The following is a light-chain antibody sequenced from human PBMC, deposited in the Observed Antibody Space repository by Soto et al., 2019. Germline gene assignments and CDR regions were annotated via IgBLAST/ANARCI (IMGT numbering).Light chain of an antibody. CDR3: QLYKIYSRT. J-gene: IGKJ1*01. Sequence: MNQSPSTLSASDGDRDTITCRASQRLXGGLAWYQRKPGKAPKILXDDTSSLKRGGPSRFSGSGSATEFSLSISSLQPDDFASYYCQLYKIYSRTFGQVGNVDIK. CDR1: QRLXGG. V-gene: IGKV1-5*01. CDR2: DTS.